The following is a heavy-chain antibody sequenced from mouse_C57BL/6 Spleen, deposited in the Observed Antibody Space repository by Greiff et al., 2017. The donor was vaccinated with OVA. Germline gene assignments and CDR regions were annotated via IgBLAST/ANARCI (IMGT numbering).Heavy chain of an antibody. D-gene: IGHD1-1*01. CDR3: ARREGGSISYWYFDV. CDR1: GYTFTSYW. Sequence: QVHVKQPGAELVKPGASVKMSCKASGYTFTSYWITWVKQRPGQGLEWIGDIYPGSGSTNYNEKFKSKATLTVDTSSSTAYMQLSSLTSEDSAVYYCARREGGSISYWYFDVWGTGTTVTVSS. J-gene: IGHJ1*03. CDR2: IYPGSGST. V-gene: IGHV1-55*01.